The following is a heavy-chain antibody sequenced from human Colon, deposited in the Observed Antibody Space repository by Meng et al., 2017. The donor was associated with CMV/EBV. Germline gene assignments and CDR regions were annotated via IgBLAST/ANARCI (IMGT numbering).Heavy chain of an antibody. D-gene: IGHD3-16*01. CDR2: ITSSSHNI. CDR3: ARAYDYVWGNYYYYYGMDV. V-gene: IGHV3-21*06. CDR1: GFTFSSHS. J-gene: IGHJ6*02. Sequence: LSLTCAASGFTFSSHSMNWVRRSPGKGLEWVSSITSSSHNIYYADSVKGRFIISRDNAKNSLYLQMNGLRVEDTAIYYCARAYDYVWGNYYYYYGMDVWGQGTTVTVSS.